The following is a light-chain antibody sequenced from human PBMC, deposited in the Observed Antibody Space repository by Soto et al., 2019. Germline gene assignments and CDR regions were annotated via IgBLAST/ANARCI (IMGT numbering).Light chain of an antibody. J-gene: IGKJ1*01. CDR3: QQSYSSPPGT. CDR1: QSISRY. CDR2: AAS. V-gene: IGKV1-39*01. Sequence: DIQMTQSPSSLSASVGDRVTITCRASQSISRYLNWYQQKPGKAPKLLIYAASTLQSGVPSRFSGSGSGTDFTLTISSLQPEDFATYYCQQSYSSPPGTFGQGTKVEI.